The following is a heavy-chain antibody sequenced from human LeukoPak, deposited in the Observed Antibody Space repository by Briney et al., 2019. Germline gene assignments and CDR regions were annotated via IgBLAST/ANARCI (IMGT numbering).Heavy chain of an antibody. D-gene: IGHD3-22*01. V-gene: IGHV4-39*01. Sequence: SETLSLTCTVSGGSISSSSYYWGWIRQPPGKGLEWIGSIYYSGSTYYNPSLKSRVTISVDTSKNQFSLKLSSVTAADTAVYYCARAMRDSSGYYYSYFDYWGQGTLVTVSS. CDR1: GGSISSSSYY. CDR3: ARAMRDSSGYYYSYFDY. J-gene: IGHJ4*02. CDR2: IYYSGST.